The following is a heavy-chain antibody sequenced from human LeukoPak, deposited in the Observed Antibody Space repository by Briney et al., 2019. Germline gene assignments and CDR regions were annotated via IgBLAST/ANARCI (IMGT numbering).Heavy chain of an antibody. CDR3: ARVGGIWGSLTY. CDR2: IKQDGSEQ. V-gene: IGHV3-7*01. CDR1: GFTFSSHG. Sequence: GGSLRLSCAASGFTFSSHGMTWVRQAPGKGLEWVANIKQDGSEQYYVDSVQGRFTISRDNAKNSLFLEMSSLRAEDTAVYYCARVGGIWGSLTYWGQGSLVTVS. J-gene: IGHJ4*02. D-gene: IGHD3-16*01.